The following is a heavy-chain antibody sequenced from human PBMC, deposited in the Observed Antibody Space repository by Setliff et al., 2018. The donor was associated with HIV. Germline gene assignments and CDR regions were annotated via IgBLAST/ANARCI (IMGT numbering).Heavy chain of an antibody. CDR1: GVSISNGVYF. J-gene: IGHJ5*02. V-gene: IGHV4-31*03. D-gene: IGHD2-15*01. CDR2: IYYSGDT. Sequence: SETLSLTCSVSGVSISNGVYFWSWLRQHPGKGLEWVGYIYYSGDTYYNPSLKSRVTILVDTSENRFSLTLNSVTAADTAVYYCARAPFRGGSFGWFDPWGQGTLVTVSS. CDR3: ARAPFRGGSFGWFDP.